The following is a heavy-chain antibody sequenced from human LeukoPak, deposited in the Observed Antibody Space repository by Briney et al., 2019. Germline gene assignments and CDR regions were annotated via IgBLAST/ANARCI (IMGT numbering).Heavy chain of an antibody. CDR3: AAGGSGSSLSAFDI. D-gene: IGHD3-10*01. V-gene: IGHV1-58*02. CDR1: GGTFSSYA. J-gene: IGHJ3*02. Sequence: SVKVSCKASGGTFSSYAISWVRQARGQRLEWIGWIVVGSGNTNYAQKFQERVTITRDMSTSTAYMELSGLRSEDTAVYYCAAGGSGSSLSAFDIWGQGTMVTVSS. CDR2: IVVGSGNT.